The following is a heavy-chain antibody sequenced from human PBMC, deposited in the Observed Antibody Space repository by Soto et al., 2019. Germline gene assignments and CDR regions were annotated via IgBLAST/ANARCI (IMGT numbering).Heavy chain of an antibody. CDR1: GLPFTSSA. CDR3: AAEDGRYGVVVTRAFDI. CDR2: MVVGSGNT. J-gene: IGHJ3*02. V-gene: IGHV1-58*01. Sequence: SVKVSCKASGLPFTSSALQLVRQARGQRLEWIGWMVVGSGNTNYAQKFQERVTITRYMSTSTAYMELSSLRSEDTAVYYCAAEDGRYGVVVTRAFDIWGQGTMVTVSS. D-gene: IGHD3-22*01.